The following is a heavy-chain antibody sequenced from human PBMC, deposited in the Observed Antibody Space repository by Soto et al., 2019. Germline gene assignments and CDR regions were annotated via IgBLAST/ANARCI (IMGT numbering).Heavy chain of an antibody. Sequence: PSETLSLTCAVYGGSFSGYYWTWIRQPPGTGLEWIGEINHSGSTNYNPSLKSRVTISVDTSKNQFSLKLTSVTAADTAVYYCARDKITGLFDYWGQGPLVTSPQ. J-gene: IGHJ4*02. CDR1: GGSFSGYY. V-gene: IGHV4-34*01. CDR3: ARDKITGLFDY. D-gene: IGHD2-8*02. CDR2: INHSGST.